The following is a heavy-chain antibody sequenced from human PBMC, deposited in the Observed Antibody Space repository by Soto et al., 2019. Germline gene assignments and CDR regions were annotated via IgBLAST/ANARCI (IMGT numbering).Heavy chain of an antibody. CDR1: GFTFSSYA. CDR3: AKDTPNFWSGPYGVFDY. D-gene: IGHD3-3*01. CDR2: ISGSGGST. Sequence: PGGSLRLSCAASGFTFSSYAMSWVRQAPGKGLEWVSAISGSGGSTYYADSVKGRFTISRDNSKNTLYLQMNSLRAEDTAVYYCAKDTPNFWSGPYGVFDYWGQGTLVTVSS. V-gene: IGHV3-23*01. J-gene: IGHJ4*02.